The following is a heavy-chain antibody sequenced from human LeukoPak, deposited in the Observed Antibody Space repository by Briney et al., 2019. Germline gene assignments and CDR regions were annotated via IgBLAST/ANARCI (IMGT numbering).Heavy chain of an antibody. V-gene: IGHV3-15*01. CDR1: GFTFNNAW. CDR3: TAHPDYSGWFDP. CDR2: IKSKTDGGTT. Sequence: GGSLRLSCAAPGFTFNNAWMSWVRQAPGKGLEWVGRIKSKTDGGTTDYAAPVKGRFTISRDDSKNTLYLQMNSLKTEDTAVYYCTAHPDYSGWFDPWGQGTLVTVSS. D-gene: IGHD4-11*01. J-gene: IGHJ5*02.